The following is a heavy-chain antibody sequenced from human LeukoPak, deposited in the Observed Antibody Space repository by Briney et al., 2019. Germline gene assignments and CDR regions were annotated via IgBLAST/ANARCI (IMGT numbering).Heavy chain of an antibody. D-gene: IGHD3-22*01. Sequence: PSETLSLTCTVPGGSISSYYWSWIRQPPGKGLEWIGYIYYSGSTNYNPSLKSRVTISVDTSKNQFSLKLSSVTAADTAVYYCAISGSGYSRFDYWGQGTLVTVSS. CDR1: GGSISSYY. V-gene: IGHV4-59*01. J-gene: IGHJ4*02. CDR2: IYYSGST. CDR3: AISGSGYSRFDY.